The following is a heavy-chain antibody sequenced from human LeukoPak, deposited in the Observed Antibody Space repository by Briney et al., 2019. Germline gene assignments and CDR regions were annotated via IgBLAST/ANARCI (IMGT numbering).Heavy chain of an antibody. Sequence: GRSLRLSCAASGFTFSSYAMHWVRQAPGKGLEWVAVISYDGSNKYYADSVKGRFTISRDNSKNTLYLQMNSLRAEDTAVYYCARGKGRDGYKPFDYWGQGTLATVSS. D-gene: IGHD5-24*01. CDR2: ISYDGSNK. V-gene: IGHV3-30-3*01. CDR1: GFTFSSYA. J-gene: IGHJ4*02. CDR3: ARGKGRDGYKPFDY.